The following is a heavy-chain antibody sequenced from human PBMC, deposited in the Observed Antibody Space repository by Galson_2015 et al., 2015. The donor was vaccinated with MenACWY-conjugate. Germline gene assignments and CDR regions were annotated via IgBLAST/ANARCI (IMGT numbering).Heavy chain of an antibody. Sequence: SLRLSCAASGFIFSNCGMHWVRQAPGKGLEWVTFIRYDGNNKYYGDSVKGRFTISRDNSKNTVYLQMDRLRADDTAVYYCAKDPGGGFYESSGSHDYWGQGTLVTVSS. CDR2: IRYDGNNK. V-gene: IGHV3-30*02. D-gene: IGHD3-22*01. CDR3: AKDPGGGFYESSGSHDY. J-gene: IGHJ4*02. CDR1: GFIFSNCG.